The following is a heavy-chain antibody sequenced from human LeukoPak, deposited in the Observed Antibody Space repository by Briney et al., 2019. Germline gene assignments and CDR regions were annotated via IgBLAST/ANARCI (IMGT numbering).Heavy chain of an antibody. CDR2: INAGNGNT. J-gene: IGHJ4*02. V-gene: IGHV1-3*01. CDR3: ARAYSSGWQDFDY. Sequence: ASVKVSCKASGYIFTAFAMHWVRQAPGQSLEWMGWINAGNGNTKYSQKFQGRVTIIRDTSASTAYMELSSLRSEDTAVYYCARAYSSGWQDFDYWGQGTLVTVSS. CDR1: GYIFTAFA. D-gene: IGHD6-19*01.